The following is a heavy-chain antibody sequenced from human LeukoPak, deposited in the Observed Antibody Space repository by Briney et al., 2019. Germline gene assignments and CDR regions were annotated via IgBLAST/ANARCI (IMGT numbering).Heavy chain of an antibody. CDR1: GYTFTGYY. D-gene: IGHD3-3*01. V-gene: IGHV1-2*02. CDR3: ARGSLERLLFAYFQH. J-gene: IGHJ1*01. Sequence: GASVKVSCKASGYTFTGYYMHWVRQAPGQGLEWMGWINPNSGGTNYAQKFQGRVTMTRDTSISTAYMELSRLRSDDTAVYYCARGSLERLLFAYFQHWGQGTLVTVSS. CDR2: INPNSGGT.